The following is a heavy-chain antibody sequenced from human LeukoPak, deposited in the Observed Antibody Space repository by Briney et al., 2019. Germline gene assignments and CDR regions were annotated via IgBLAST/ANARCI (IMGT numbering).Heavy chain of an antibody. V-gene: IGHV3-30*02. CDR1: GFTFSSYG. CDR3: AKDDRSSLLWFGELSY. Sequence: GGSLRLSCAASGFTFSSYGMHWVRQAPGKGREWVAFIRYDGSNKYYADSVKGRFTISRDNSKNTLYLQMNSLRAEDTAVYYCAKDDRSSLLWFGELSYWGQGTLVTVSS. D-gene: IGHD3-10*01. CDR2: IRYDGSNK. J-gene: IGHJ4*02.